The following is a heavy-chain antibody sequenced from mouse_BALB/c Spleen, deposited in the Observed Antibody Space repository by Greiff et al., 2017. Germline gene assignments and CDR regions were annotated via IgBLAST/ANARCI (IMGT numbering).Heavy chain of an antibody. Sequence: DVKLVESGGGLVQPGGSRKLSCAASGFTFSSFGMHWVRQAPEKGLEWVAYISSGSSTIYYADTVKGRFTISRDNPKNTLFLQMTSLRSEDTAMYYCARLSWDNAMDYWGQGTSVTVSS. CDR3: ARLSWDNAMDY. V-gene: IGHV5-17*02. D-gene: IGHD4-1*01. CDR2: ISSGSSTI. J-gene: IGHJ4*01. CDR1: GFTFSSFG.